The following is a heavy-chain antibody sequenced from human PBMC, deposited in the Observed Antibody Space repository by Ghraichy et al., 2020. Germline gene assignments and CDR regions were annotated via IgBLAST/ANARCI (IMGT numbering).Heavy chain of an antibody. CDR2: FYYSGSA. D-gene: IGHD1-26*01. CDR3: ARDSGSGSYYEAFDI. Sequence: ESLNISCTVSGGSISSDYWSWIRQPPGKGLEWIGYFYYSGSANYNPSLKSRVTISVDTSKNQFSLKLSSVTAADTAVYYCARDSGSGSYYEAFDIWGQGTMVTVSS. J-gene: IGHJ3*02. CDR1: GGSISSDY. V-gene: IGHV4-59*01.